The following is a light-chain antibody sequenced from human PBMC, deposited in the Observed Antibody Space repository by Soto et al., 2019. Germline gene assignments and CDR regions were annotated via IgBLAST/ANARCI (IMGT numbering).Light chain of an antibody. CDR1: SSDVCAYNY. J-gene: IGLJ1*01. CDR3: SSYAGTNNLLYV. CDR2: EVS. V-gene: IGLV2-8*01. Sequence: QYVLTQRPSTSGSPGQSVTISCSGTSSDVCAYNYVSWYQQHPGKAPRLLIYEVSQRPSGVPDRFSGSKSANTASLTVSGLQPEDEADYYCSSYAGTNNLLYVFGTGTKVTVL.